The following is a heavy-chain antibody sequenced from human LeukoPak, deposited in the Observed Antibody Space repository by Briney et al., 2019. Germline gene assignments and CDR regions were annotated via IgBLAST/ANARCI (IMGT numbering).Heavy chain of an antibody. Sequence: SGGSLRLSCAASGFTFSSYGMHWVRQAPGKGLEWVAVISYDGSNKYYADSVKGRFTISRDNSKNTLYLQMNSLRAEDTAVYYCAKERNYYDSSGLGYWGQGTLVTVSS. J-gene: IGHJ4*02. CDR1: GFTFSSYG. V-gene: IGHV3-30*18. D-gene: IGHD3-22*01. CDR2: ISYDGSNK. CDR3: AKERNYYDSSGLGY.